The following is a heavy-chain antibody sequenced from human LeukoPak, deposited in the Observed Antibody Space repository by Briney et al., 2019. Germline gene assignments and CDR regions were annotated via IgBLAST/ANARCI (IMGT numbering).Heavy chain of an antibody. D-gene: IGHD4-17*01. CDR1: GFTFSSYG. Sequence: PGRSLRLSCAASGFTFSSYGIHWVRQAPAKGLEWVAIISYDGSNKYYADSVKGRFTISRDNSKNTLYLQMNSLRAEDTAVYYCAKSTTVTRRGYFDYWGQGNLVTVSS. V-gene: IGHV3-30*18. CDR2: ISYDGSNK. CDR3: AKSTTVTRRGYFDY. J-gene: IGHJ4*02.